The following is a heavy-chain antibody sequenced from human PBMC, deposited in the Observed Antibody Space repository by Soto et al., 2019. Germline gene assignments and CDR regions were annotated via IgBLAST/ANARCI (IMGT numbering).Heavy chain of an antibody. V-gene: IGHV4-39*01. Sequence: QLQLQESGPGLVKPSETLSLTCTVSGGSISSSSYYWGWIRQPPGKGLEWIGSIYYSGSTYYNPSLKSRVTISVDTSKNQFSLKLSSVTAADTAVYYCARRAPAAVAGYWYFDLWGRGTLVTVSS. CDR2: IYYSGST. CDR3: ARRAPAAVAGYWYFDL. J-gene: IGHJ2*01. D-gene: IGHD6-19*01. CDR1: GGSISSSSYY.